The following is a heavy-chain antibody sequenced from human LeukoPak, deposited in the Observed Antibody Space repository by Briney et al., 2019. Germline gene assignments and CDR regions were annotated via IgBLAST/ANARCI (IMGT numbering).Heavy chain of an antibody. J-gene: IGHJ6*02. CDR1: GGSISSYY. CDR3: ARARGVVVPAAMYYYYYGMDV. Sequence: PSETLSLTCTVSGGSISSYYWSWIRQPAGKGLEWIGRIYTSGSTNYNPSLKSRVTMSVDTSKNQFSLKLSSVTAADTAVYYCARARGVVVPAAMYYYYYGMDVWGQGTTVTVSS. V-gene: IGHV4-4*07. CDR2: IYTSGST. D-gene: IGHD2-2*01.